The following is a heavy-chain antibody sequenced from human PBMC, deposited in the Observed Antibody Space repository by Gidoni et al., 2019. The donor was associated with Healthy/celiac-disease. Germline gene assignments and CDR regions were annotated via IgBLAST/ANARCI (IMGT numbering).Heavy chain of an antibody. CDR3: AKALGLAKDVPDY. J-gene: IGHJ4*02. CDR2: SRGSGGST. D-gene: IGHD3-10*02. V-gene: IGHV3-23*01. Sequence: EVQLLASGGGLVQPGGSLSLSCAASGFTFSSYAMSWVRQAPGKGLEWVSASRGSGGSTYYADSVKGRFTISRDNSKNTLYLQMNSLRAEDTAVYYCAKALGLAKDVPDYWGQGTLVTVSS. CDR1: GFTFSSYA.